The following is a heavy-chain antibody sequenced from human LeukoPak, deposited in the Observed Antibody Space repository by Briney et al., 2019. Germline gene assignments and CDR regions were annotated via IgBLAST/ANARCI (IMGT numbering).Heavy chain of an antibody. Sequence: LPGGSLRLSCAASGFTFSSYGMHWVRQAPGKGLEWVSAISGSGSNTYHADSVKGRFTISRDNSKNTLFLQMSGLRVEDTAVYYCAKVPGPGKWYFDYWGQGALVTVSS. CDR1: GFTFSSYG. J-gene: IGHJ4*02. V-gene: IGHV3-23*01. CDR3: AKVPGPGKWYFDY. D-gene: IGHD2-8*01. CDR2: ISGSGSNT.